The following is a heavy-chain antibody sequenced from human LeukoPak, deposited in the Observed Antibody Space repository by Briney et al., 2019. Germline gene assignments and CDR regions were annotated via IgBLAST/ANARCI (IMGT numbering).Heavy chain of an antibody. V-gene: IGHV3-23*01. CDR2: ISASGGGT. CDR1: GFTFSSYA. CDR3: AKPKDNSLYCFDY. J-gene: IGHJ4*02. D-gene: IGHD1-20*01. Sequence: GGSLRLSCAASGFTFSSYAMSWVRQAPGKGLEWVSAISASGGGTYYADSVKGRFTISRDNSKNTLYLQMSSLRAEDTAVYYCAKPKDNSLYCFDYWGQGTLVTVSS.